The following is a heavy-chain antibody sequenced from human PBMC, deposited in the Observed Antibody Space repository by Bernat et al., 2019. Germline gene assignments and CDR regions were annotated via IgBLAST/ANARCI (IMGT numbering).Heavy chain of an antibody. Sequence: EVQLVQSGAEVKKPGESLKISCKGSGYSFTSYWIGWVRQMPGKGLEWMGIIYPGDSDTRYSPSFQGQVTISADKSISTAYLQWSSLKASDTAMYYCARLRYCSSTSCYYEGAFDIWGKGTMVTVSS. CDR2: IYPGDSDT. CDR1: GYSFTSYW. J-gene: IGHJ3*02. V-gene: IGHV5-51*01. D-gene: IGHD2-2*01. CDR3: ARLRYCSSTSCYYEGAFDI.